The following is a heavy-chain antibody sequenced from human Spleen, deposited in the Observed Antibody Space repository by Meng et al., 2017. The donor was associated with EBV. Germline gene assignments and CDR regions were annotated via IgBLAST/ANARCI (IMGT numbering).Heavy chain of an antibody. V-gene: IGHV4-4*02. CDR3: ARGGSYDASGSYANWFDL. CDR2: IYHSGST. CDR1: GGSITSNDW. Sequence: VGLRESGPGLWKPSGTLALTCAVSGGSITSNDWWSWVRQPPGKGLEWIGEIYHSGSTNYNPSLKSRVTISVDKSKNQFSLKLSSVTAADTAVYYCARGGSYDASGSYANWFDLWGQGTLVTVSS. D-gene: IGHD3-10*01. J-gene: IGHJ5*02.